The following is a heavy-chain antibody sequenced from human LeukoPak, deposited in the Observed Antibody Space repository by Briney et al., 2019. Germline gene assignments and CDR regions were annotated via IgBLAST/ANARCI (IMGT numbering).Heavy chain of an antibody. V-gene: IGHV1-2*02. CDR3: VRDRPHNWFDP. CDR1: GYTFSGYY. J-gene: IGHJ5*02. Sequence: GASVKVSCKASGYTFSGYYIHWVRQAPGKGLEWMGLIKPDSGDTNYAQNFRGRVTMTRDTSITTAYMELNRLTSDDTAVYYCVRDRPHNWFDPWGQGTLFTVSS. CDR2: IKPDSGDT.